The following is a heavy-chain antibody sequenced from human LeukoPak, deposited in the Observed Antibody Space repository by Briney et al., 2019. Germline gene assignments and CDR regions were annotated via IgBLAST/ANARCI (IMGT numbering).Heavy chain of an antibody. CDR2: IYHSGST. J-gene: IGHJ6*02. V-gene: IGHV4-30-2*01. Sequence: IGYIYHSGSTFYNPSLKSRVTISVDRSKNQFSLKLSSVTAADTAVYYCARGGLHYYYGMDVWGQGTTVTVSS. CDR3: ARGGLHYYYGMDV.